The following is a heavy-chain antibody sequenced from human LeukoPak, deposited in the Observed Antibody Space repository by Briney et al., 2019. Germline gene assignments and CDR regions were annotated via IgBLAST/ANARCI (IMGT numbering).Heavy chain of an antibody. V-gene: IGHV4-59*01. CDR1: GGSITGYY. D-gene: IGHD1/OR15-1a*01. J-gene: IGHJ4*02. Sequence: PQTLCLTRTVSGGSITGYYWRCLRQPPGQRLEWVGYVYYNGDTNHTPSLKSRVTISVVTSKSQFSLRLTSVTAADTAVYYCALGNNYAWRVYFDYWGQGTLVTVSS. CDR3: ALGNNYAWRVYFDY. CDR2: VYYNGDT.